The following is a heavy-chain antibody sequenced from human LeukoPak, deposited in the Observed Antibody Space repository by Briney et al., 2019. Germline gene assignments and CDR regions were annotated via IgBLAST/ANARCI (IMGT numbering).Heavy chain of an antibody. CDR2: ISYDGSNK. V-gene: IGHV3-30*04. CDR3: ARGTIYYGSGNYFDY. D-gene: IGHD3-10*01. CDR1: GFTFSSYA. J-gene: IGHJ4*02. Sequence: QSGGSLRLSCAASGFTFSSYAMHWVRQAPGKGLEWVAVISYDGSNKYYADSVKGRFTISRDNSKNTLYLQMNSLRAEDTAVYYCARGTIYYGSGNYFDYWGQGTLVTVSS.